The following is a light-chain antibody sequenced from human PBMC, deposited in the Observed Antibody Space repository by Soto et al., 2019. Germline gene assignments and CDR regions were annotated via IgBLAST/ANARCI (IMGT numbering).Light chain of an antibody. V-gene: IGKV3-20*01. J-gene: IGKJ3*01. CDR1: QSVSSSF. CDR3: HQYGSF. Sequence: EIVLTQSPGTLSLSPGERATLSCRASQSVSSSFLAWYQQKPGQAPRLLIYGASSRATGIPDRFSGSGSGTDFTLTISRLEPEDFAVYYCHQYGSFFGPGTKVDSK. CDR2: GAS.